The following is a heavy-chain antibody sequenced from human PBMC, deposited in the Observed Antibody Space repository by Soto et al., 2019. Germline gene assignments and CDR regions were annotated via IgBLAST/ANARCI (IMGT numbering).Heavy chain of an antibody. D-gene: IGHD6-25*01. CDR3: ARKGSSSGYPFLTDY. J-gene: IGHJ4*02. V-gene: IGHV4-31*03. CDR2: IYYSGST. Sequence: TLSLTFTVSGGSTSSGDYSWSWVRQHPGKGLEWIGYIYYSGSTYYNPSLKSRVTISVDTSKNQFSLKLKSVTAADTAVYYCARKGSSSGYPFLTDYCGQGTLVTV. CDR1: GGSTSSGDYS.